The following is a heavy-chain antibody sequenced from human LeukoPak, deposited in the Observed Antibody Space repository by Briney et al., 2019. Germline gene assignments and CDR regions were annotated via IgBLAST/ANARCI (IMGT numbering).Heavy chain of an antibody. D-gene: IGHD3-3*01. CDR3: ARSAYDFSSDY. CDR2: INGNGVST. CDR1: GFTFDDYG. J-gene: IGHJ4*02. V-gene: IGHV3-20*04. Sequence: PGGSLRLSCAASGFTFDDYGMSGVRQAPGKGLEWFSGINGNGVSTGYADSVKGRFTISRDNAKNSLYLQMNSLRAEDTALYYFARSAYDFSSDYWGQGTLVTVSS.